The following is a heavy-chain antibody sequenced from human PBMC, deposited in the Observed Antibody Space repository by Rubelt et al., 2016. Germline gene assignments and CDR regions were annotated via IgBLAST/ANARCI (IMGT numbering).Heavy chain of an antibody. D-gene: IGHD6-19*01. CDR2: TQYSGST. Sequence: QVQLQQWGAGLLKPSETLSLTCAVYGGSFSGYYWSWIRQPPGKGLEWIGSTQYSGSTYYNAVLKSRATISVDTSKNQFSLKLSSVTAADTAVYYCARLSSGWYYFDYWGQGTLVTVSS. J-gene: IGHJ4*02. CDR1: GGSFSGYY. CDR3: ARLSSGWYYFDY. V-gene: IGHV4-34*01.